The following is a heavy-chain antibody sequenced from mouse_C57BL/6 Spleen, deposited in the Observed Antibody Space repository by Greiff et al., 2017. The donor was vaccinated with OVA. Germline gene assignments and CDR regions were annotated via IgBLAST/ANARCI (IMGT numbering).Heavy chain of an antibody. CDR1: GYAFTNYL. CDR3: ARSPYNYGSSSSGAY. J-gene: IGHJ3*01. Sequence: QVQLKESGAELVRPGTSVKVSCKASGYAFTNYLIEWVKQRPGQGLEWIGVINPGSGGTNYNEKFKGKGTLTADKSSSTAYMQLSSLTSEDSAVYFCARSPYNYGSSSSGAYWGQGTLVTVSA. CDR2: INPGSGGT. D-gene: IGHD1-1*01. V-gene: IGHV1-54*01.